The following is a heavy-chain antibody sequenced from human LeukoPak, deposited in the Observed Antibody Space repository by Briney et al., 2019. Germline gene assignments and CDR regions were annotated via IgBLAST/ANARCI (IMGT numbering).Heavy chain of an antibody. Sequence: GGSLRLSCAASGFTFSSYSMNWVRQAPGKGLEWVSYISSSSSTIYYADSAKGRFTISRDNAKNSLYLQMNSLRAEDTAVYYCASKRGDYWGQGTLVTVSS. CDR3: ASKRGDY. J-gene: IGHJ4*02. CDR1: GFTFSSYS. V-gene: IGHV3-48*04. CDR2: ISSSSSTI.